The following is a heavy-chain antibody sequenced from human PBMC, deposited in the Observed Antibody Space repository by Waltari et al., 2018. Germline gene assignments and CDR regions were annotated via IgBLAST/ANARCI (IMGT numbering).Heavy chain of an antibody. CDR1: GGTFNNSG. Sequence: VHLLQSGAEVKEPGSSVKVSCKVSGGTFNNSGISWVRQAPGQGLEWMGGVIQGLGEANYAQKFQGRVTISADESSGTAYMEMSSLRSGDTAIYFCAFDTSGSEDYFDFWGQGTLVTVSS. V-gene: IGHV1-69*01. CDR3: AFDTSGSEDYFDF. J-gene: IGHJ4*02. D-gene: IGHD3-10*01. CDR2: VIQGLGEA.